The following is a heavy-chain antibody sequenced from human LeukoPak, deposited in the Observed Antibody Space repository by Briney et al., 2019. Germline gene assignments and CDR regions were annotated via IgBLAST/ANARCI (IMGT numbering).Heavy chain of an antibody. D-gene: IGHD3-10*02. V-gene: IGHV3-23*01. CDR3: AELGITMIGGV. CDR1: GFTFSNYA. J-gene: IGHJ6*04. CDR2: FSPSGGGT. Sequence: GGSLRLSCAASGFTFSNYAMSWVRQAPGKGLEWVSAFSPSGGGTYYADSVKGRFTISRDNAKNSLYLQMNSLRAEDTAVYYCAELGITMIGGVWGKGTTVTISS.